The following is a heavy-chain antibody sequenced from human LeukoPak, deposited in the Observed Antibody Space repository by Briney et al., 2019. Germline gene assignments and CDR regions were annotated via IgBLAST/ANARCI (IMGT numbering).Heavy chain of an antibody. CDR3: ARDGSGWSGFLFDY. CDR1: GFTFSSYG. Sequence: QTGGSLRLSCAASGFTFSSYGTHWVRQAPGKGLEWVAVIWYDGSNKYYADSVKGRFTISRDNSKNTLYLQMNSLRAEDTAVYYCARDGSGWSGFLFDYWGQGTLVTVSS. J-gene: IGHJ4*02. D-gene: IGHD6-19*01. CDR2: IWYDGSNK. V-gene: IGHV3-33*01.